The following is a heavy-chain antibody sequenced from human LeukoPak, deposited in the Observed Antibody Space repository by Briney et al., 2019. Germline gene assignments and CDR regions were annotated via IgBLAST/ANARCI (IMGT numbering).Heavy chain of an antibody. Sequence: PSETLSLTCIVSGGSISSSSYYWGWIRQPPGKGLEWIGSIYYSGSTYYNPSLKSRVTISVDTSKNQFSLKLSSVTAADTAVYYCARLLYDGDYLWGQGTLVTVSS. D-gene: IGHD4-17*01. J-gene: IGHJ5*02. V-gene: IGHV4-39*01. CDR2: IYYSGST. CDR1: GGSISSSSYY. CDR3: ARLLYDGDYL.